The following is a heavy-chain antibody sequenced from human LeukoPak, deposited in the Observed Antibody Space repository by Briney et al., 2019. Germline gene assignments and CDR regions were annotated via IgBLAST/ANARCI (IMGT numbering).Heavy chain of an antibody. D-gene: IGHD5-24*01. J-gene: IGHJ4*02. CDR2: INPSGGST. CDR1: GYTFTSYG. Sequence: ASVKVSCKASGYTFTSYGISWVRQAPGQGLEWMGIINPSGGSTSYAQKFQGRVTMTRDTSTSTVYMELSSLRSEDTAVYYCARAFRRDGYKEDYWGQGTLVTVSS. CDR3: ARAFRRDGYKEDY. V-gene: IGHV1-46*01.